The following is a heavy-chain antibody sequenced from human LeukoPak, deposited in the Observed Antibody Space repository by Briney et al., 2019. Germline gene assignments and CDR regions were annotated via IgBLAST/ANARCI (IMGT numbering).Heavy chain of an antibody. J-gene: IGHJ5*02. CDR3: AREKVSDWFDP. CDR2: IYYSGST. Sequence: SETLSLTCTVSGGSISSYYWSWIRQPPGKGLEWIGYIYYSGSTNYNPSLKSRVTISVDTSKNQFSLKLSSVTAVDTAVYYCAREKVSDWFDPWGQGTLVTVSS. CDR1: GGSISSYY. D-gene: IGHD3-10*01. V-gene: IGHV4-59*01.